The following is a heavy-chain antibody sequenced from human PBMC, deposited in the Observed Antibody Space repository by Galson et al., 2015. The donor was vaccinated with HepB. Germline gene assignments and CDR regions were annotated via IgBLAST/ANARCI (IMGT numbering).Heavy chain of an antibody. CDR1: GGSISSSSYY. V-gene: IGHV4-39*01. D-gene: IGHD3-9*01. CDR3: ARTYYDILTGYYMTTGAFDY. J-gene: IGHJ4*02. Sequence: SETLSLTCTVSGGSISSSSYYWGWIRQPPGKGLEWIGSIYYSGSTYYNPSLKSRVTISVDTSKNQFSLKLSSVTAADTAVYYCARTYYDILTGYYMTTGAFDYWGQGTLVTVSS. CDR2: IYYSGST.